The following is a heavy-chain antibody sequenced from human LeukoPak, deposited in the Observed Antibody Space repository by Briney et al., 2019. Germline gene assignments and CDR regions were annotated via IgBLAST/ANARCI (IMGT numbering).Heavy chain of an antibody. CDR2: ISSSGSTI. D-gene: IGHD5-12*01. Sequence: GGSLRLSCAASGFTFSDYYMSWIRQAPGKGLEWVSYISSSGSTIYYADSVKGRFTISRDSAKNSLYLQMNSLRAEDTAVYYCVAGDIVATIYYWGQGTLVTVSS. V-gene: IGHV3-11*01. CDR3: VAGDIVATIYY. J-gene: IGHJ4*02. CDR1: GFTFSDYY.